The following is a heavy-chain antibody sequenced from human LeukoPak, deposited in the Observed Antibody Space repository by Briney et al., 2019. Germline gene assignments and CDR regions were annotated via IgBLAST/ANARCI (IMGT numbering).Heavy chain of an antibody. D-gene: IGHD3-22*01. CDR3: ATGDYYDSSVHAFDI. V-gene: IGHV1-24*01. Sequence: ASVKVSCKVSGYTLTELSMHWVRQAPGKGLEWMGGFDPEDGETIYAQKFQGRVTMTEDTSTDTAYMELSSLRSEDTDVYYCATGDYYDSSVHAFDIWGQGTMVTVSS. CDR2: FDPEDGET. J-gene: IGHJ3*02. CDR1: GYTLTELS.